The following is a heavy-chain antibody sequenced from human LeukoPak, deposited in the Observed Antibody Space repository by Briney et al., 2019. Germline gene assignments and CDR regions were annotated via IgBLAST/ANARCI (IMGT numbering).Heavy chain of an antibody. CDR1: GGSISSSVYY. Sequence: SETLSLTCTVSGGSISSSVYYWGWIRQPPGKGLEWIGEINRSGSTNYNPSLKSRVTISVDTSKNQFSLKLSSVTAADTAVYYCARGLRRLVLTRHAFDIWGQGTMVTVSS. D-gene: IGHD3-16*02. J-gene: IGHJ3*02. V-gene: IGHV4-39*07. CDR2: INRSGST. CDR3: ARGLRRLVLTRHAFDI.